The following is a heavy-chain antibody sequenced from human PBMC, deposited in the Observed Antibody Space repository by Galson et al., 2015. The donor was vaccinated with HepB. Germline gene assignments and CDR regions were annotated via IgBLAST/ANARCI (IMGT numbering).Heavy chain of an antibody. CDR1: GFTFSTYN. V-gene: IGHV3-48*04. CDR2: ISSRSSTI. J-gene: IGHJ4*02. Sequence: SLRLSCAASGFTFSTYNMNWVRQAPGKGLEWVSYISSRSSTIYYADSVKGRFTISRDNAKNSLYLQMNSLRAEDTAVYYCTRDKGAEGNTFDYWGQGTLVTVSS. D-gene: IGHD1-26*01. CDR3: TRDKGAEGNTFDY.